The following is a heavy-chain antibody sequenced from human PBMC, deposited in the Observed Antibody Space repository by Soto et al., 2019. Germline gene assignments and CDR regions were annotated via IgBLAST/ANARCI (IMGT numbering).Heavy chain of an antibody. CDR3: ARGSHYYDSSGYYAPSFDY. CDR2: ISYDGSNK. CDR1: GFTFSSYA. J-gene: IGHJ4*02. D-gene: IGHD3-22*01. Sequence: GGSLRLSCAASGFTFSSYAMHWVRQAPGKGLEWVAVISYDGSNKYYADSVKGRFTISRDNSKNTLYLQMNSLRAEDRAVYYCARGSHYYDSSGYYAPSFDYWGQGTLVTVSS. V-gene: IGHV3-30-3*01.